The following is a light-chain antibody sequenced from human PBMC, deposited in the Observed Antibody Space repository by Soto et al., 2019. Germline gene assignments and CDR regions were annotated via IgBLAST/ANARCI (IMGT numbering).Light chain of an antibody. J-gene: IGKJ1*01. CDR2: GAS. V-gene: IGKV3-15*01. Sequence: EIVLTQSPGTLSLSPGERATLSCRASQSFNSIYLAWYQQKPGQAPRLLIYGASSRATGIPARFSGSGSGTEFTLTISSLQSEDFAVYYCQQYNNWPRTFGQGTKVAIK. CDR3: QQYNNWPRT. CDR1: QSFNSIY.